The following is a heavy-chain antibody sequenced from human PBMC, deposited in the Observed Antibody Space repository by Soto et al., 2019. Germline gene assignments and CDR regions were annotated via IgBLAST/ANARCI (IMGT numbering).Heavy chain of an antibody. CDR1: GYTFTSYG. Sequence: QVQLVQSGAEVKKPGASVKVSCKASGYTFTSYGISWVRQAPGQGLEWMGWISAYNGNTNYAQKLQGRVTMTTDTSTSTAYMEVSSLGSDDTAVYYCASETSSYGDYVYSFDYWGQGPLVSVSS. V-gene: IGHV1-18*04. CDR3: ASETSSYGDYVYSFDY. J-gene: IGHJ4*02. D-gene: IGHD4-17*01. CDR2: ISAYNGNT.